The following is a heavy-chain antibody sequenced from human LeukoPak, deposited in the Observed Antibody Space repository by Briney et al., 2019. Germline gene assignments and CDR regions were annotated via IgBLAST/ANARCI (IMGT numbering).Heavy chain of an antibody. J-gene: IGHJ6*03. D-gene: IGHD5-24*01. CDR2: IRYDGSNK. Sequence: PGGSLRLSCAASGFTFSSYGMHWVRQAPGKGLEWVAFIRYDGSNKYYADSVKGRFTISRDNSKNTLYLQMNSLRAEDTAVYYCAKDQGDYYYYYMDVWGKGTTVTVSS. CDR1: GFTFSSYG. CDR3: AKDQGDYYYYYMDV. V-gene: IGHV3-30*02.